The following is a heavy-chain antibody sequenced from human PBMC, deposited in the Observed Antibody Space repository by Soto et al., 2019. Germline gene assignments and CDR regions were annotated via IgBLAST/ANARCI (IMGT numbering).Heavy chain of an antibody. V-gene: IGHV3-21*01. CDR2: ISSTSSYI. J-gene: IGHJ4*02. D-gene: IGHD2-8*01. CDR1: GFTFSSYS. CDR3: ARDRPMVNGPLVDC. Sequence: GGSLRLSCAASGFTFSSYSINWVRQAPGKGLEWVSSISSTSSYIYYADSVRGRFTISRDNAENLLYLQMNSLRVEDTAVYYCARDRPMVNGPLVDCWGQGTLVTVSS.